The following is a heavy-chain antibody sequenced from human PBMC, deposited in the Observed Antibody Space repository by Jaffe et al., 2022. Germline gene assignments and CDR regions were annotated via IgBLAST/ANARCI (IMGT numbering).Heavy chain of an antibody. V-gene: IGHV4-38-2*01. J-gene: IGHJ4*02. Sequence: QVQLQESGPGLVKPSETLSLTCAVSGYSISSGYYWGWIRQPPGKGLEWIGSIYHSGSTYYNPSLKSRVTISVDTSKNQFSLKLSSVTAADTAVYYCARQELNWVYLGPAAGFDYWGQGTLVTVSS. CDR2: IYHSGST. D-gene: IGHD6-13*01. CDR3: ARQELNWVYLGPAAGFDY. CDR1: GYSISSGYY.